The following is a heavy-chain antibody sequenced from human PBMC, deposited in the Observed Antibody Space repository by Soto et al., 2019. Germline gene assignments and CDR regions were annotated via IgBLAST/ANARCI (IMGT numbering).Heavy chain of an antibody. J-gene: IGHJ4*02. D-gene: IGHD4-4*01. Sequence: SETLSLTCTVSGGSISSYYWSWIRQPPGKGLEWIGYIYYSGSTNYNPSLKSRVTISVDTSKNQFSLKLSSVTAADTAVYYCARIGNYPYFDYWGQGTLVTVSS. CDR2: IYYSGST. V-gene: IGHV4-59*01. CDR3: ARIGNYPYFDY. CDR1: GGSISSYY.